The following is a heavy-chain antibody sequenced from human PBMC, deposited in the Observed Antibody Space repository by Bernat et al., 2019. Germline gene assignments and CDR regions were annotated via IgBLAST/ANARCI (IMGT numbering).Heavy chain of an antibody. D-gene: IGHD3-3*01. V-gene: IGHV3-30*18. CDR1: GFTVSSNY. Sequence: VQLVESGGGLVQPGGSLRLSCAASGFTVSSNYMSWVRQAPGKGLEWVAVISYDGSNKYYADSVKGRFTISRDNSKNTLYLQMNSLRAEDTAVYYCAKGGRAYYDFWSGYYPFDPWGQGTLVTVSS. CDR2: ISYDGSNK. CDR3: AKGGRAYYDFWSGYYPFDP. J-gene: IGHJ5*02.